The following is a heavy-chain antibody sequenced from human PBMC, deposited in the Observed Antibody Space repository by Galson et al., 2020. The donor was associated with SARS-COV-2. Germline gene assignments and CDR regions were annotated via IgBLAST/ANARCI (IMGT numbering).Heavy chain of an antibody. D-gene: IGHD6-13*01. V-gene: IGHV4-39*07. Sequence: SETLSLTCTVSGGSISSSSYYWGWIRQPPGKGLEWIGSIYYSGSTYYNPSLKSRVTISVDTSKNQFSLKLSSVTAADTAVYYCARTGSSSWYNDYWGQGTLVTVSS. J-gene: IGHJ4*02. CDR1: GGSISSSSYY. CDR2: IYYSGST. CDR3: ARTGSSSWYNDY.